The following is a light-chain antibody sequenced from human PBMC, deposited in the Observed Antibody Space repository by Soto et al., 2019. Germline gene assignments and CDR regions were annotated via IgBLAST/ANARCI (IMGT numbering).Light chain of an antibody. Sequence: QSALTQPPSASGSPGQSVAISCTGTSSDVGGYNYVSWYQHHPGKAPKLVIYEVSRRPSGVSDRFSGSKSGNTASLTVSGLQAEDEADYYCSSYSGSSNWVFGGGTKVTVL. J-gene: IGLJ3*02. V-gene: IGLV2-8*01. CDR3: SSYSGSSNWV. CDR2: EVS. CDR1: SSDVGGYNY.